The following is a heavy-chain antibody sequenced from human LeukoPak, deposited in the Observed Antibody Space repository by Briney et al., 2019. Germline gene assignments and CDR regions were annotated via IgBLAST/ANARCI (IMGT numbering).Heavy chain of an antibody. J-gene: IGHJ4*02. CDR2: ISAYNVNT. D-gene: IGHD2-15*01. V-gene: IGHV1-18*01. CDR3: ARGGYSDY. Sequence: ASVKVSCKASGYTFTNFGISWVRQAPGQGLEWMGWMGWISAYNVNTKYAQKLQGRVTMTTDTSTSTAYMELRSLRSDDTAVYYCARGGYSDYWGQGTLVTVSS. CDR1: GYTFTNFG.